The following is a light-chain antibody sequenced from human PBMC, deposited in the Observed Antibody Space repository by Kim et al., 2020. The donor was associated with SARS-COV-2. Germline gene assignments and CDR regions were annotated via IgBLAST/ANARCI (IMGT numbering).Light chain of an antibody. CDR3: QQSYTPPYT. V-gene: IGKV1-39*01. CDR2: AAS. CDR1: QTILTY. Sequence: DIQMTQSPSSLSAPVGDTVNITCPASQTILTYLNWYQQKSGTAPKLLIYAASGLHTGVPSRFTGSGSGTHFTLSIGSLQPEDFALYYCQQSYTPPYTFGQGTKLEI. J-gene: IGKJ2*01.